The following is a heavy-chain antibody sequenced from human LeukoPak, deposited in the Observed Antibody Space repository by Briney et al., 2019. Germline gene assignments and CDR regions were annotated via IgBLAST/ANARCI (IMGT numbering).Heavy chain of an antibody. V-gene: IGHV1-2*02. CDR3: ARDRDYYDSSGYSLPDY. CDR2: INPNSGGT. CDR1: GYTFTGYY. Sequence: ASVKVSCKASGYTFTGYYMHWVRQAPGQGLEWMGWINPNSGGTNYAQKFQGRVTMTRDTSISTAYMELSRPRSDDTAVYYCARDRDYYDSSGYSLPDYWGQGTLVTVSS. D-gene: IGHD3-22*01. J-gene: IGHJ4*02.